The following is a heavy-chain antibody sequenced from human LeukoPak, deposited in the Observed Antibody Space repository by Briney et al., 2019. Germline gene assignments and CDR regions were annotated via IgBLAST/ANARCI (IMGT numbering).Heavy chain of an antibody. Sequence: SETLSLTCSVSGYSISSGNYWGWIRQPPGKGLEWIGSIYHSGSTNYNPSLKSRVTISVDTSKNQFSLKLSSVTAADTAVYYCARAMHAAAVPGDWFDPWGQGTLVTVSS. CDR1: GYSISSGNY. D-gene: IGHD6-13*01. CDR3: ARAMHAAAVPGDWFDP. J-gene: IGHJ5*02. CDR2: IYHSGST. V-gene: IGHV4-38-2*02.